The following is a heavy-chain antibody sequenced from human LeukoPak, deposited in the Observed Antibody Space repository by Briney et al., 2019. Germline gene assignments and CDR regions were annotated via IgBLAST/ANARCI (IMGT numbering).Heavy chain of an antibody. V-gene: IGHV1-58*01. CDR1: GFTFTSSA. Sequence: ASVNVSCKASGFTFTSSAVQWVRQARGQRLEWIGWIVVGSGNTNYAQKFQERVTITRDMSTSTAYMELSSLRSEDTAVYYCAAGKPKYYYYGMDVWGQGTTVTVSS. CDR3: AAGKPKYYYYGMDV. CDR2: IVVGSGNT. J-gene: IGHJ6*02.